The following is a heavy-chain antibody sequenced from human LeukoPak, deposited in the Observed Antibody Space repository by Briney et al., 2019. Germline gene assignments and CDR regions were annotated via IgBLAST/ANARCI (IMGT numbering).Heavy chain of an antibody. CDR2: ISGSGGST. CDR3: AEDSFSTR. CDR1: GFTFSSDS. Sequence: GGSLRLSCAASGFTFSSDSMTWVRQAPGKGLEWVSTISGSGGSTFYADSVKGRFTISRDNSKNTLYLHMNSLSAEDTAIYSCAEDSFSTRWGQGTLVTVSS. D-gene: IGHD2-2*01. J-gene: IGHJ4*02. V-gene: IGHV3-23*01.